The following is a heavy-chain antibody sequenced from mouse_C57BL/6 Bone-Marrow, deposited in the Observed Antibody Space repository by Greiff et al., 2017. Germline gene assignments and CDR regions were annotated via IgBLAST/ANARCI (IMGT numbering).Heavy chain of an antibody. CDR2: IDPNSGGT. CDR3: ARRLFITTVSYWYVDV. D-gene: IGHD1-1*01. Sequence: QVHVKQPGAELVKPGASVKLSCKASGYTFTSYWMHWVKQRPGRGLEWIGRIDPNSGGTKYNEKFKSKATLTVDKPSSTAYMQLSSLTSEDSAVYYGARRLFITTVSYWYVDVWGTGTTVTVSS. V-gene: IGHV1-72*01. J-gene: IGHJ1*03. CDR1: GYTFTSYW.